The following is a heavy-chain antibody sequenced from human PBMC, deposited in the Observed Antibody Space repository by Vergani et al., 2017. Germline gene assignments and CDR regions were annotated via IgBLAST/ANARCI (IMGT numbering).Heavy chain of an antibody. CDR2: ISYDGSNK. V-gene: IGHV3-30*18. J-gene: IGHJ6*03. CDR3: AKDGGIIPVYYYMDV. D-gene: IGHD3-3*01. Sequence: QVQLVESGGGVVQPGRSLRLSCAASGFTFSSYGMHWVRQAPGKGLEWVAVISYDGSNKYYADSGKGRFTISRDNSKNTLYLQMNSLRAEDTAVYYCAKDGGIIPVYYYMDVWGKGITVVVSS. CDR1: GFTFSSYG.